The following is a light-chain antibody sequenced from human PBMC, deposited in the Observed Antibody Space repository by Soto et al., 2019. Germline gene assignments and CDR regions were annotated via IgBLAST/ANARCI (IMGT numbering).Light chain of an antibody. V-gene: IGLV2-8*01. J-gene: IGLJ1*01. CDR1: SSDVGGYDF. CDR3: YSYAGSHNYV. Sequence: QSALTQPPSASGSPGQSVTISCTGTSSDVGGYDFVSWYQHHPGEAPKLMIYEVTKRPSGVPDRFSGSKSGNTASLTVSGLQAEDEADYYCYSYAGSHNYVFGTGTQLTVL. CDR2: EVT.